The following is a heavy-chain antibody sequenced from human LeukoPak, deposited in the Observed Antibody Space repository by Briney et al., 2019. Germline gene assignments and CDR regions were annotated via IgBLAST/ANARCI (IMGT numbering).Heavy chain of an antibody. V-gene: IGHV4-38-2*02. CDR1: GYSLRNGYQ. J-gene: IGHJ5*02. D-gene: IGHD2-2*01. CDR3: ARDPRWLTPDCTSTSCYENYFDP. Sequence: SETLSVTCVVCGYSLRNGYQWAWIRPGPGKTLEWIGSIYHCGRAHYNRSLKSRVTISVDRSKNQFSLRLSSVTAADTAVYYCARDPRWLTPDCTSTSCYENYFDPWGQGTLVTVSS. CDR2: IYHCGRA.